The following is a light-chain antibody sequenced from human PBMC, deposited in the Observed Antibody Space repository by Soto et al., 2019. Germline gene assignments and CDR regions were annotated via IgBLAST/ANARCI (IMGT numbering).Light chain of an antibody. CDR2: EDS. V-gene: IGLV2-23*01. Sequence: QSVLTQPASVSGSPGQSITISCTGTSSDVGSYNLVSWYQQHPGKASKLIIYEDSKRPSGVSNRFSGSKSGNTASLTISGLQTEDEADYYCCSYADSSTYVFGTGTKVT. CDR1: SSDVGSYNL. CDR3: CSYADSSTYV. J-gene: IGLJ1*01.